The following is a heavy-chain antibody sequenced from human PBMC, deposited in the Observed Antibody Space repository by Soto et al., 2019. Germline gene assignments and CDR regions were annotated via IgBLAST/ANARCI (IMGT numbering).Heavy chain of an antibody. Sequence: PGGSLRLSCAASGFTFSSYAMNWVRQAPGKGLEWVSAISGSGGSTYYADSVKGRFTISRDNSKNTLYLQMNSLRVEDTAVYYCAKGSDQLPYNWFDPWGQGTLVTVSS. D-gene: IGHD2-2*02. CDR3: AKGSDQLPYNWFDP. CDR1: GFTFSSYA. V-gene: IGHV3-23*01. J-gene: IGHJ5*02. CDR2: ISGSGGST.